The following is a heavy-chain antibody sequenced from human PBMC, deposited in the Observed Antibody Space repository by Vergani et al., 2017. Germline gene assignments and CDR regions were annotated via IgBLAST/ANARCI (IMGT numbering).Heavy chain of an antibody. J-gene: IGHJ5*02. Sequence: EVQLVESGGGLVQPGGSLRLSCAASGFTFSSYWMSWVRQAPGKGLEWVSYISSSGSTIYYADSVKGRFTISRDNAKNSLYLQMNSLRAEDTAVYYCASSTSIGVNWFDPWGQGTLVTVSS. CDR1: GFTFSSYW. CDR3: ASSTSIGVNWFDP. D-gene: IGHD3-10*01. CDR2: ISSSGSTI. V-gene: IGHV3-48*04.